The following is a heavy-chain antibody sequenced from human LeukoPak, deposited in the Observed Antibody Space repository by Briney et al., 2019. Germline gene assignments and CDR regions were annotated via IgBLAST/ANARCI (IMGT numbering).Heavy chain of an antibody. V-gene: IGHV1-2*02. CDR2: INPNSGET. J-gene: IGHJ5*02. Sequence: ASVKVSCKASVVTFTDFFIHWVRQAPGQGLEWMAWINPNSGETNYAQKFQDRVTLTRDPSINTAYVELSALTSDDTAIYYCARVLLGSSSFDPWGQGTLVTVSS. D-gene: IGHD6-6*01. CDR1: VVTFTDFF. CDR3: ARVLLGSSSFDP.